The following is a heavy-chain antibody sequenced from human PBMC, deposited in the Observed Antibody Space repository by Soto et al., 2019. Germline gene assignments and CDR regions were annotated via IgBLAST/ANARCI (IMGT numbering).Heavy chain of an antibody. V-gene: IGHV4-61*01. Sequence: QVQLQESGPGLVKPSETLSLTCTVSGGSVSSGSYYWSWIRQPPGKGLEWIGYIYYSGSTNYNPSLKSRVTISVDTSKNQFSLKLSSVTAAGTAVYYCARASSAYYYWYFDLWGRGTLVTVSS. CDR1: GGSVSSGSYY. J-gene: IGHJ2*01. D-gene: IGHD3-22*01. CDR3: ARASSAYYYWYFDL. CDR2: IYYSGST.